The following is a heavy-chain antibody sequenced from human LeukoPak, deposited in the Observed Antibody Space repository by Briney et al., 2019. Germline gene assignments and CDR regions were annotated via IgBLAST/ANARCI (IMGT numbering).Heavy chain of an antibody. CDR3: ARESPDIVVVPAALGLGYYYYYMDV. Sequence: ASVKVSCKASGYTFTSYGISWVRQAPGQGLEWMGWISAYNGNTNYAQKLQGRVTMTTDTSTSTAYMELRSLRSDDTAVYYCARESPDIVVVPAALGLGYYYYYMDVWGKGTTVTVSS. CDR2: ISAYNGNT. CDR1: GYTFTSYG. J-gene: IGHJ6*03. D-gene: IGHD2-2*01. V-gene: IGHV1-18*01.